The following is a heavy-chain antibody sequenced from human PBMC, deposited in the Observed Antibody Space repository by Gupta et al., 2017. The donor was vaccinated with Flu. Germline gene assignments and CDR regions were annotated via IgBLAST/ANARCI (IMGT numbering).Heavy chain of an antibody. J-gene: IGHJ4*02. CDR2: IYYSGST. Sequence: GWIRQPPGKGLEWIGSIYYSGSTYYNPSLKSRVTISVDTSKNQFSLKLSSVTAADTAVYYCVCGLLEWSPDYWGQGTLVTVSS. V-gene: IGHV4-39*01. D-gene: IGHD3-3*01. CDR3: VCGLLEWSPDY.